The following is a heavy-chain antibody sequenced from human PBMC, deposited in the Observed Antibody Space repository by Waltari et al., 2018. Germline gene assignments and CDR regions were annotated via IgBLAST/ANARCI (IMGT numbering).Heavy chain of an antibody. CDR1: GFTFSRHW. D-gene: IGHD4-4*01. V-gene: IGHV3-7*01. CDR3: ARDMGIYTNYAAY. Sequence: EVQLVESGGGLVQPGGSLRLSCVASGFTFSRHWISWLGQAPGRGLGGVANRNEEERETFDAESVKGRFTISRDNAKNSLDLQMNRLRVEDRAYYYCARDMGIYTNYAAYWGQGTLVTVSS. J-gene: IGHJ4*02. CDR2: RNEEERET.